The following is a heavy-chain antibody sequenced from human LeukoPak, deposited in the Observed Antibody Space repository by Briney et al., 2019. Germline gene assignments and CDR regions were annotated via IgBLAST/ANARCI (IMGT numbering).Heavy chain of an antibody. D-gene: IGHD3-22*01. J-gene: IGHJ4*02. V-gene: IGHV4-34*01. Sequence: SETLSLTCAVYGGSFSGYYWSWIRQPPGKGLEWIGEINHSGGTNYNPSLKSRVTISVDTSKNQFSLKLSSVTAADTAVYYCAQTPGGGYYYGRDYWGQGTLVTVSS. CDR1: GGSFSGYY. CDR2: INHSGGT. CDR3: AQTPGGGYYYGRDY.